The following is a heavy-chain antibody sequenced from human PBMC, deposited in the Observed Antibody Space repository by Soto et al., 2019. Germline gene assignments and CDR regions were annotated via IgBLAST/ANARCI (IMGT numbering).Heavy chain of an antibody. V-gene: IGHV4-39*01. CDR1: GGSISSSSYY. Sequence: SETLSLTCTVSGGSISSSSYYWGWIRQPPGKGLEWIGSIYYSGSTYYNPSLKSRVTISVDTSKNQFSLKLSSVTAADTAVYYCARQDSESPSWFDPWGQGTLVTVSS. CDR3: ARQDSESPSWFDP. J-gene: IGHJ5*02. D-gene: IGHD3-22*01. CDR2: IYYSGST.